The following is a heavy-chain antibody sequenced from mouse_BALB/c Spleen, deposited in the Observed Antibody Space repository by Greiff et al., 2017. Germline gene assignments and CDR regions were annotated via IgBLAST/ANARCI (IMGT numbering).Heavy chain of an antibody. CDR1: GYAFTNYL. V-gene: IGHV1-54*01. CDR3: ARRDSSGPY. D-gene: IGHD1-1*01. Sequence: VKVVESGAELVRPGTSVKVSCKASGYAFTNYLIEWVKQRPGQGLEWIGVINPGSGGTNYNEKFKGKATLTADKSSSTAYMQLSSLTSDDSAVYFCARRDSSGPYWGQGTLVTVSA. CDR2: INPGSGGT. J-gene: IGHJ3*01.